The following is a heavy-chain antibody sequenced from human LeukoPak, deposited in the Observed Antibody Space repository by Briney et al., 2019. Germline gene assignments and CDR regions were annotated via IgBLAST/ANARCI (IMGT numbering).Heavy chain of an antibody. V-gene: IGHV1-69*05. CDR2: IIPIFGTA. D-gene: IGHD6-13*01. J-gene: IGHJ4*02. CDR1: GGTFSSYA. CDR3: ARGTNSSSWDTHYFDY. Sequence: SVKVSCKASGGTFSSYAISWVRQAPGQGLKWMGGIIPIFGTANYAQKFQGRVTITTDESTSTAYMELSSLRSEDTAVYYCARGTNSSSWDTHYFDYWGQGTLVTVSS.